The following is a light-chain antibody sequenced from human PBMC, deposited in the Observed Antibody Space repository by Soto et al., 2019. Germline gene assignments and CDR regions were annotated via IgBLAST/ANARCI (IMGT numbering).Light chain of an antibody. CDR3: QQRSNWPPWT. CDR2: DAS. Sequence: EIVLTQSPGTLSLSPGERATLSCMASQSVSSTSLAWYQQKPGQAPRLLIYDASNRATGIPARFSGSGSGTDFTLTISSLEPEDFAVYYCQQRSNWPPWTFGQGTKVDIK. J-gene: IGKJ1*01. V-gene: IGKV3-11*01. CDR1: QSVSSTS.